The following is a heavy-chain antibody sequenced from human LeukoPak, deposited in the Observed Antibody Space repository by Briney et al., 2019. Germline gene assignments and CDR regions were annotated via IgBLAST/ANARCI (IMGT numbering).Heavy chain of an antibody. Sequence: ASVKLSCKASGYTFTGYYMYWVRQAPGQGLEWVGWINPNSGGTNYAQKFQGRVTMTRDTSISTAYMELSRLGSDDTAVYYCARGPHYYDPPDYWGQGTLVTVSS. CDR3: ARGPHYYDPPDY. CDR2: INPNSGGT. D-gene: IGHD3-22*01. V-gene: IGHV1-2*02. CDR1: GYTFTGYY. J-gene: IGHJ4*02.